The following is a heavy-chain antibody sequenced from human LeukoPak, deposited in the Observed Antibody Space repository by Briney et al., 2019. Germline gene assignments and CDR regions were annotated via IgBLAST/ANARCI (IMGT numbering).Heavy chain of an antibody. D-gene: IGHD5-12*01. J-gene: IGHJ4*02. CDR3: TRDRGYDYFFDY. Sequence: ASVTVSCTPSEYTFSVYYMHWVRQAPGQGLEWMGRINPNSGGTNYAQKFQGRVTMTRDTAISTAYMELSRLRSDDTAVYYCTRDRGYDYFFDYWGQGTLVTVSS. CDR2: INPNSGGT. V-gene: IGHV1-2*06. CDR1: EYTFSVYY.